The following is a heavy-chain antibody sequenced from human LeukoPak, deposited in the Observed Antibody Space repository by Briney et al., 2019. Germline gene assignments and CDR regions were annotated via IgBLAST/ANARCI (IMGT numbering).Heavy chain of an antibody. CDR2: ISGRGGST. J-gene: IGHJ4*02. CDR3: AKSRYYYDSSGYDY. V-gene: IGHV3-23*01. CDR1: GFTFSSYA. Sequence: PGGSLRLSCAASGFTFSSYAMSWVRQAPGKGLEWVSAISGRGGSTYYADSVKGRFTISRDNSKNTLYPQMNSLRAEDTAVYYCAKSRYYYDSSGYDYWGQGTLVTVSS. D-gene: IGHD3-22*01.